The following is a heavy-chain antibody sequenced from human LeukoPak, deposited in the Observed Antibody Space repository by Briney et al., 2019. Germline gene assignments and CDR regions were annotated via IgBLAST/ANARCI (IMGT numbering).Heavy chain of an antibody. V-gene: IGHV3-9*01. CDR3: AKLSHYYYGMDV. J-gene: IGHJ6*02. CDR2: ISWNSGSI. Sequence: PGGSLRLSCAASGFTFDDYAMHWVRQAPGKGPEWVSGISWNSGSIGYADSVKGRFTIPRDNAKNSLYLQMNSLRAEDTALYYCAKLSHYYYGMDVWGQGTTVTVSS. CDR1: GFTFDDYA.